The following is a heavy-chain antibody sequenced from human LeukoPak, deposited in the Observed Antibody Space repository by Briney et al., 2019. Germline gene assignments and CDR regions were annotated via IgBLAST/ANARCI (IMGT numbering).Heavy chain of an antibody. CDR2: IRSKAYGGTT. CDR1: GFTFGDYA. CDR3: TRWIRGVIRPSDY. Sequence: GGSLRLSCTASGFTFGDYARSWVRQAPGKGLESVGFIRSKAYGGTTEYAASVKGRFTISRDDSKSIAYLQMNSLKTEDTAVYYCTRWIRGVIRPSDYWGQGTLVTVSS. D-gene: IGHD3-10*01. J-gene: IGHJ4*02. V-gene: IGHV3-49*04.